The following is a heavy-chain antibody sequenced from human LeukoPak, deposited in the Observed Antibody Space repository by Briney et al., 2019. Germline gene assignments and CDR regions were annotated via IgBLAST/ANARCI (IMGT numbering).Heavy chain of an antibody. D-gene: IGHD3-9*01. CDR2: ITSTSVST. V-gene: IGHV3-21*01. CDR3: ARTYYDILTSYNPYFDY. CDR1: AFTFNSYS. Sequence: GALRLSCAASAFTFNSYSMSWVRQAPGKGLEWVASITSTSVSTYYADSVKGRFTISRDNAKNSLYLQMDSLRAEDTAVYYCARTYYDILTSYNPYFDYWGQGTLVTVSS. J-gene: IGHJ4*02.